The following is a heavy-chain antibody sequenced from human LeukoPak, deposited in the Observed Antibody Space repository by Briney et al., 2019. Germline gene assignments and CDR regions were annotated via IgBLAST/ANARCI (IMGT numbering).Heavy chain of an antibody. Sequence: GIANYAQKLQGRVTMTTDTSTSTAYMELRSLRSDDTAMYYCARDQRITFGGVIVMGAYWGQGTLVTVPS. CDR2: GIA. D-gene: IGHD3-16*02. J-gene: IGHJ4*02. V-gene: IGHV1-18*01. CDR3: ARDQRITFGGVIVMGAY.